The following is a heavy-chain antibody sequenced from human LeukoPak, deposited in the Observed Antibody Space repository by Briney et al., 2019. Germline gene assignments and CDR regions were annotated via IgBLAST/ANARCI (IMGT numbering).Heavy chain of an antibody. CDR3: GRDRGSYGNSYGLDL. J-gene: IGHJ6*02. CDR2: TYYRSKWYN. V-gene: IGHV6-1*01. D-gene: IGHD1-26*01. CDR1: VDSASSNSGA. Sequence: SQTLSLSRAISVDSASSNSGAWSWIRQSPSRSLEWLGRTYYRSKWYNEYAGSVKSRITINTDPSKNQFSLQLNSVTPEDTAVYYCGRDRGSYGNSYGLDLWGQGTTVSVSS.